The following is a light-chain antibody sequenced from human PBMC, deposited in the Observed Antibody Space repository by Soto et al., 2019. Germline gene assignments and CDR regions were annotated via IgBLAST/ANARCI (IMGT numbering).Light chain of an antibody. CDR2: DAS. J-gene: IGKJ2*01. Sequence: SPATLSLSPGQRATLSCRASQGVSNSLAWFQQKPGQAPRLLIYDASNRATGIPARFSGSGSGTDFTLTISSLQSEDFAVYYCQQYYNWPPYTFGQGTKVDIK. CDR3: QQYYNWPPYT. CDR1: QGVSNS. V-gene: IGKV3-11*01.